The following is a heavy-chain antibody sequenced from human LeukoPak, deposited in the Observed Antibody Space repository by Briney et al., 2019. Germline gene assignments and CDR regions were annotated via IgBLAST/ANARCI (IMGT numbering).Heavy chain of an antibody. CDR2: ISSSGGST. CDR3: AREATYYDFLTDYVY. V-gene: IGHV3-23*01. CDR1: GFTFSSYK. Sequence: GGSLRLSCAASGFTFSSYKMNWVRQAPGKGLEWVSAISSSGGSTYYADSVKGRFTISRDNSKNTLYLQMNSLRAEDTAVYYCAREATYYDFLTDYVYWGQGTLVTVSS. J-gene: IGHJ4*02. D-gene: IGHD3-9*01.